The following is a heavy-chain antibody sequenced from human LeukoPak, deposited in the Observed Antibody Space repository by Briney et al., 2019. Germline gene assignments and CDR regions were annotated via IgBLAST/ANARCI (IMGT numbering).Heavy chain of an antibody. V-gene: IGHV4-39*07. J-gene: IGHJ6*02. CDR2: INHSGST. CDR1: GGSITSRTYY. CDR3: ARAPPYYYGMDV. Sequence: SETLSLTCTVSGGSITSRTYYWGWIRQPPGKGLEWIGEINHSGSTNYNPSLKSRVTISVDTSKNQFSLKLSSVTAADTAVYYCARAPPYYYGMDVWGQGTTVTVSS.